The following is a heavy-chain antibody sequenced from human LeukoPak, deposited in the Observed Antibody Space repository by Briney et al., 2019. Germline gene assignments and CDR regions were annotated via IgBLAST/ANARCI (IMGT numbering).Heavy chain of an antibody. CDR2: IYYSGST. Sequence: TPSETLSLTCTVSGGSISSGGYYWSWIRQHPGKGLEWIGYIYYSGSTYYNPSLKSRVTISVDTSKNQFSLKLSSVTAADTAVYYCARTPRAENYYDSSGNYWGQGTLVTVSS. CDR3: ARTPRAENYYDSSGNY. J-gene: IGHJ4*02. D-gene: IGHD3-22*01. V-gene: IGHV4-31*03. CDR1: GGSISSGGYY.